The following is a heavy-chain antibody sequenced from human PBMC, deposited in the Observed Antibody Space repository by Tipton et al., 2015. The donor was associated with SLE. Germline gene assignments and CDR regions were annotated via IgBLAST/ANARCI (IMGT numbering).Heavy chain of an antibody. CDR1: GGSISSYH. Sequence: TLSLTCNVSGGSISSYHWSWIRQPPGKGLEWIGYIYYSGSAYYNPSLKSRVTISVDTSKNQFSLQLSSVTAADTAVYYCARDLGGSSSDGVYYYYGMDVWGQGTTVTVSS. CDR3: ARDLGGSSSDGVYYYYGMDV. V-gene: IGHV4-59*01. CDR2: IYYSGSA. D-gene: IGHD6-6*01. J-gene: IGHJ6*02.